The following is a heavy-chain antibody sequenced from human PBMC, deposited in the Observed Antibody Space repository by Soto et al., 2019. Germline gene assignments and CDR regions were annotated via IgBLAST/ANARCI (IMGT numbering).Heavy chain of an antibody. CDR3: AREITALSLGY. Sequence: EVKLVASGGGLVQPGGSLRLSCAASGFTFSRYWMSWVRQAPGNGLEWVYDIKQDGSEKSYGDSVKGRFTISRDNAKNSRFLETISLRAEDTAVYYWAREITALSLGYLGQGSLVTVAS. J-gene: IGHJ4*02. CDR1: GFTFSRYW. D-gene: IGHD3-16*01. CDR2: IKQDGSEK. V-gene: IGHV3-7*03.